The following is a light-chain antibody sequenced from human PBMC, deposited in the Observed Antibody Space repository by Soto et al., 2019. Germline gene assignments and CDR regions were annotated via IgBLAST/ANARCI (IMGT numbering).Light chain of an antibody. V-gene: IGKV1-39*01. CDR3: QQSHSNPRT. J-gene: IGKJ1*01. CDR2: AAS. Sequence: DIQMTQSPSSLSASVGDRVTITCRASQNIVNYLNWYQQRPGRAPKLLIYAASRLQSGVPSRFSGSGSATDFTLTITNLQPEDFAIYFCQQSHSNPRTFGRGTKVDIK. CDR1: QNIVNY.